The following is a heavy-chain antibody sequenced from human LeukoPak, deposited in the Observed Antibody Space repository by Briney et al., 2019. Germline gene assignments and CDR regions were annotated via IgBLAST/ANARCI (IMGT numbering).Heavy chain of an antibody. CDR2: IYNSGKT. D-gene: IGHD3-16*01. J-gene: IGHJ6*02. CDR1: GYYIRSGFY. CDR3: ARGGRFGDSVSHYGMDV. Sequence: SETLSPTCSVSGYYIRSGFYWGWIRQPPGKGLEWVGGIYNSGKTYYNSALKSRVTVSVDTSKNQISLELTSVTVADTAVYLCARGGRFGDSVSHYGMDVWGQGTTVIVSS. V-gene: IGHV4-38-2*02.